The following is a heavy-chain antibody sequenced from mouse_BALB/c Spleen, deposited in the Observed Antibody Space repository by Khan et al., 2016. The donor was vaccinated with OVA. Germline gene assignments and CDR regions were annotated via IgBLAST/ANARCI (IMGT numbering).Heavy chain of an antibody. Sequence: VQLKESGPELVKPGASVKISCKASGYSFTGYFMNWVMQSHGKSLEWIGRINPHIGETFYNPKFKGKATLTADESSSTAHMELRSLASEDSAVYYCARIDGSDFDYWGQGTTRTVSS. D-gene: IGHD1-1*01. CDR2: INPHIGET. CDR3: ARIDGSDFDY. J-gene: IGHJ2*01. V-gene: IGHV1-20*02. CDR1: GYSFTGYF.